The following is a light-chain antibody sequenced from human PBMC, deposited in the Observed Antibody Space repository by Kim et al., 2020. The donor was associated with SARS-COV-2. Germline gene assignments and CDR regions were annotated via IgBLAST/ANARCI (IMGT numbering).Light chain of an antibody. CDR2: ESS. CDR1: QSVSSY. J-gene: IGKJ1*01. CDR3: QQRSNWPWT. V-gene: IGKV3-11*01. Sequence: LSPGERATLSCRASQSVSSYLAWYQQKPGQAPSLLIDESSNRATGIPARFSGSGSGTDFTLTISSLEPEDFAVYYCQQRSNWPWTFGQGTKVDIK.